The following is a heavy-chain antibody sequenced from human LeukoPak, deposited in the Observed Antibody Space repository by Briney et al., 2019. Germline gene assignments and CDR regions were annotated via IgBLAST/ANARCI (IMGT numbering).Heavy chain of an antibody. V-gene: IGHV3-23*01. CDR3: AKEGRVGWESDAFDI. CDR2: ISSSGSRT. J-gene: IGHJ3*02. CDR1: GFTFSSYA. D-gene: IGHD1-26*01. Sequence: PGGSLRLSCVVSGFTFSSYAMSWVRQAPGKGLEWVSAISSSGSRTYYADSVKGRFTISRDNSKNTMFLQMNSLRAEDTAVYYCAKEGRVGWESDAFDIWGQGTTVTVSS.